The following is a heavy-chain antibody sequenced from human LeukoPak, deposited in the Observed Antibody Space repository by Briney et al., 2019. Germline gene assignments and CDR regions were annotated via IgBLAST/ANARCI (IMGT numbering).Heavy chain of an antibody. CDR1: GFTVSSNY. CDR2: TFQGGGEI. D-gene: IGHD5-18*01. J-gene: IGHJ5*02. V-gene: IGHV3-53*01. CDR3: ATYRQVMLPFEA. Sequence: GGSLRLSCVASGFTVSSNYVSWVRQAPGKGLEWVSSTFQGGGEIHYADSVRGRFTISRDNSRSTLFLQMNSLRGEDTAIYYCATYRQVMLPFEAWGQGTLVTVSS.